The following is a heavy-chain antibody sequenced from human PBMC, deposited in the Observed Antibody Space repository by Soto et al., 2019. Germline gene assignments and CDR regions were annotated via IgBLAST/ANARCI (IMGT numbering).Heavy chain of an antibody. CDR1: GFAFISYW. V-gene: IGHV3-74*01. D-gene: IGHD5-12*01. CDR3: ARDGGYGTPLAY. CDR2: ITGDGTTT. J-gene: IGHJ4*02. Sequence: EVQLVQSGGGLVQPGGSLRLSCVASGFAFISYWLHWVRQAPGKGLTIVSRITGDGTTTAYATSVKGRFTISRDNAKCMVYLQMDSLKAEVTAVDYCARDGGYGTPLAYWGKGALVTVSS.